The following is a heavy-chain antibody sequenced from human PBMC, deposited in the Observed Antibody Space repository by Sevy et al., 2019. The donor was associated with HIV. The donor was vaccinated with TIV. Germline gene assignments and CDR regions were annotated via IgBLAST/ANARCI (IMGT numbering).Heavy chain of an antibody. Sequence: GGSLRLSCAASGFTFSSYSMNWVRQAPGKGLEWVSSISSSSSYIYYADSVKGRFTISRDNAKNSLYLQMNSLRAEDTAVYYCARDQAGGYSYDLYYYYYGMDVWGQGTTVTVSS. V-gene: IGHV3-21*01. J-gene: IGHJ6*02. CDR2: ISSSSSYI. CDR3: ARDQAGGYSYDLYYYYYGMDV. D-gene: IGHD5-18*01. CDR1: GFTFSSYS.